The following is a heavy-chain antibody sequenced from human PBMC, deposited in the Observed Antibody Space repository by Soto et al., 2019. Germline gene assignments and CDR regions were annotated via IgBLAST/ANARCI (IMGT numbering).Heavy chain of an antibody. J-gene: IGHJ4*02. Sequence: EVQLLESGGGLVQPGGSLRLSCAASGFTFSSYAMSWVRQAPGKGLEWVSTISGSGGGTFYADSVKGRFTISRDNSKNTLYLQMNSLRAEETAVYCCAKYPRSWYADYWGQGTLVTVSS. V-gene: IGHV3-23*01. D-gene: IGHD6-13*01. CDR1: GFTFSSYA. CDR3: AKYPRSWYADY. CDR2: ISGSGGGT.